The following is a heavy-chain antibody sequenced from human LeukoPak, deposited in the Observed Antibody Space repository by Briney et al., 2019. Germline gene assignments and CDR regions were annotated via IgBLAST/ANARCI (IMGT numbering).Heavy chain of an antibody. CDR2: IYYSGST. J-gene: IGHJ5*02. CDR1: GGSISSYY. V-gene: IGHV4-59*01. CDR3: ARSGGSGSYSWLDDWFDP. Sequence: SETLSLTCTVSGGSISSYYWSWIRQPPGKGLEWIGYIYYSGSTNYNPSLKSRVTISVDTSRNQFSLKLSSVTAADTAVYYCARSGGSGSYSWLDDWFDPWGQGTLVTVSS. D-gene: IGHD3-10*01.